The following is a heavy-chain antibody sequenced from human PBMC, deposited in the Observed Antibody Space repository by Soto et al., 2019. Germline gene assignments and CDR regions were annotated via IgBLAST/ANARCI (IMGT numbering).Heavy chain of an antibody. D-gene: IGHD6-13*01. CDR2: VYNGGST. V-gene: IGHV4-59*01. CDR1: GGSISSNY. Sequence: SETLSLTCTVSGGSISSNYWTWIRQPPGKGLEWIGYVYNGGSTNYNPSLKSRVTISEDTSRSQFSLKVNSMTAADTAVYYCARYRREAVAGYTLDYWGQGILVTVSS. J-gene: IGHJ4*02. CDR3: ARYRREAVAGYTLDY.